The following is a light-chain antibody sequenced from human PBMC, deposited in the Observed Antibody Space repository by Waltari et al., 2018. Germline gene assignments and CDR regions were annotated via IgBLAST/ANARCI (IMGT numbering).Light chain of an antibody. CDR2: RDK. V-gene: IGLV3-25*03. J-gene: IGLJ2*01. CDR3: QSSDSSVTFAV. CDR1: KLPKQD. Sequence: SPDLTQPPSVSVSPGQTATTTCFGDKLPKQDGQWYQQRPGQVPVMLIYRDKERPSGIPERFSGSTSGTRATLTIRGDQAEDEAHYYCQSSDSSVTFAVFGGGTKLTVL.